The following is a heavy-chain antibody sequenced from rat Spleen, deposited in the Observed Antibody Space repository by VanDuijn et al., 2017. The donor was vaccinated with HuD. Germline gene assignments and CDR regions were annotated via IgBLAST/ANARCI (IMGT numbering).Heavy chain of an antibody. V-gene: IGHV2-32*01. J-gene: IGHJ1*01. CDR1: GLSLNRYH. CDR3: ASLTTGIPLDYWYFDF. Sequence: QVQLKESGPGLVQPSQTLSLTCTVSGLSLNRYHVHWVRQPPGKGLEWMGVMWSDGDTSYNSALKARLSISRATSKSQVFLKMSSLQTEDTATYYCASLTTGIPLDYWYFDFWGPGTMVTVSS. CDR2: MWSDGDT. D-gene: IGHD1-9*01.